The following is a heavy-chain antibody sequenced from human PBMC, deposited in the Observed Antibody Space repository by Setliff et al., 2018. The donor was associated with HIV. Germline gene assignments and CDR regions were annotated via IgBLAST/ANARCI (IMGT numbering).Heavy chain of an antibody. CDR2: IYYSGST. V-gene: IGHV4-39*06. J-gene: IGHJ4*02. CDR1: GGSIGSSSHY. D-gene: IGHD5-18*01. Sequence: SETLSLTCTVSGGSIGSSSHYWGWIRQSPGKGLEWIGSIYYSGSTYYNPSLKSRVTMSLDTSKNQFPLKLSSVTAADTAIYYCAKGFRPVDTALVSGPTYWGQGIRVTVSS. CDR3: AKGFRPVDTALVSGPTY.